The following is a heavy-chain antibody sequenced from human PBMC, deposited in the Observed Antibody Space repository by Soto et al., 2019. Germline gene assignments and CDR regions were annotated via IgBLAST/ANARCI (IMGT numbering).Heavy chain of an antibody. J-gene: IGHJ4*02. V-gene: IGHV4-31*03. D-gene: IGHD5-18*01. CDR1: GGSISSGGYY. Sequence: PSETLSLTCTVPGGSISSGGYYWSWIRQHPGKGLEWIGYIYYSGSTYYNPSLKSRVTISVDTSKNQSSLKMSSVTAADTAVYYCARGAMAYGSVDYWGQGTLVTVSS. CDR2: IYYSGST. CDR3: ARGAMAYGSVDY.